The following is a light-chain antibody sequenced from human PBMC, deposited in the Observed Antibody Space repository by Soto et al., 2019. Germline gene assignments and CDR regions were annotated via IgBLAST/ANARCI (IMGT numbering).Light chain of an antibody. CDR2: DND. CDR3: GMWDSSLSVWV. Sequence: QSVLTQPPSVSAAPGQTVTISCSGSSSSIGKNYVSWYQQLPGTAPKLLIYDNDKRPSEIPDRFSGSKSGTSATLGITGLQTGDEADYYCGMWDSSLSVWVFGGGTKLTVL. J-gene: IGLJ3*02. V-gene: IGLV1-51*01. CDR1: SSSIGKNY.